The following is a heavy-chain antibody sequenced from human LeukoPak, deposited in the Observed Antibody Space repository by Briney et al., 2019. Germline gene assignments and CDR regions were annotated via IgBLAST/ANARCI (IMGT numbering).Heavy chain of an antibody. J-gene: IGHJ4*02. D-gene: IGHD1-26*01. CDR3: ARDGGFTELLDGYYFDY. V-gene: IGHV4-61*02. Sequence: SQTLSLTCTVSGGSISSGSYYWSWIRQPAGKGLEWIGRIYTSGSTNYNPSLKSRVTISVDTSKNQFSLKLSSVTAADTAVYYCARDGGFTELLDGYYFDYWGQGTLVTVSS. CDR1: GGSISSGSYY. CDR2: IYTSGST.